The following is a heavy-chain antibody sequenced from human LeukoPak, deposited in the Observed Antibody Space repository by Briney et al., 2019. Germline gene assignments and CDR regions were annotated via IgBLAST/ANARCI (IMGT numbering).Heavy chain of an antibody. J-gene: IGHJ4*02. CDR3: TRFWYSSGASTDY. CDR2: IRSKAYGGTT. V-gene: IGHV3-49*03. CDR1: GFTFGDYA. Sequence: GGSLRLSCTASGFTFGDYAMSWFRQAPGKGLEWVGFIRSKAYGGTTEYAASVKGRFTISRDDSKSIAYLQMNSLKTEDTAVYYCTRFWYSSGASTDYWGQGTPVTVSS. D-gene: IGHD6-19*01.